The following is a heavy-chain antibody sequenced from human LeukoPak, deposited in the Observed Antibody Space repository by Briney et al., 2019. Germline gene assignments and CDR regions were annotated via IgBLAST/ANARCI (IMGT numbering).Heavy chain of an antibody. Sequence: ASVKVSCKASGYTFTGYYMHWVRQAPGQGLEWMGWISAYNGNTNYAQKLQGRVTMTTDTSTSTAYMELRSLRSDDTAVYYCARGTRAAAAPREDFQHWGQGTLVTVSS. CDR1: GYTFTGYY. CDR3: ARGTRAAAAPREDFQH. CDR2: ISAYNGNT. J-gene: IGHJ1*01. D-gene: IGHD6-13*01. V-gene: IGHV1-18*04.